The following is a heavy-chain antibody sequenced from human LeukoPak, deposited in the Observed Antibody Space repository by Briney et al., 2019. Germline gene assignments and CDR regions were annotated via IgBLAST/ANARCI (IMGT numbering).Heavy chain of an antibody. J-gene: IGHJ4*02. Sequence: PSETLSLTCTVSGYSLSSGFFCDWIRQSSGKGLEWIGSFSHRGGSYHNPSLKSRVTISVDTSKNQFSLKLLSVTAADTAVYYCARAQDFSDSSGPNYLDFWGQGILVTVSS. V-gene: IGHV4-38-2*02. D-gene: IGHD3-22*01. CDR1: GYSLSSGFF. CDR2: FSHRGGS. CDR3: ARAQDFSDSSGPNYLDF.